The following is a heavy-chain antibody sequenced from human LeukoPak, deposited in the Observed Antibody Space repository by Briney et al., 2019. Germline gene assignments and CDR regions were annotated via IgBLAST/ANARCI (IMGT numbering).Heavy chain of an antibody. CDR3: ARDDSGSSGY. J-gene: IGHJ4*02. CDR2: ISGDGSST. V-gene: IGHV3-74*01. Sequence: GGSLRLSCAAPGFTFSSYWMYWVRQAPGKGLVWVSRISGDGSSTHYADSVKGRFTISRDNAKNTLSLQMNSLRAEDTAVYYCARDDSGSSGYWGQGTLVAVSS. CDR1: GFTFSSYW. D-gene: IGHD1-26*01.